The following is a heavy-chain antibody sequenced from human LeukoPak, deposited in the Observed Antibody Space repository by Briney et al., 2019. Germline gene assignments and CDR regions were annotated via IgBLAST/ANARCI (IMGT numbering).Heavy chain of an antibody. D-gene: IGHD3-10*01. CDR1: GGSISSYY. V-gene: IGHV4-59*01. J-gene: IGHJ4*02. CDR3: ARERYGSGSYWQDY. CDR2: IYYSGST. Sequence: SETLSLTCTVSGGSISSYYWSWIRQPPGKGLEWIGYIYYSGSTNYNPSLKSRVTISVDTSKDQFSLKLSSVTAADTAVYYCARERYGSGSYWQDYWGQGTLVTVSS.